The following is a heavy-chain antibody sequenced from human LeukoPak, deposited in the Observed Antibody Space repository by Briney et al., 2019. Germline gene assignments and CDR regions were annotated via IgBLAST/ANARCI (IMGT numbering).Heavy chain of an antibody. V-gene: IGHV1-18*01. CDR2: ISAYNGNT. D-gene: IGHD3-22*01. CDR1: GYTFTSYG. Sequence: GASVKVSCKASGYTFTSYGISWVRQAPGQGLEWMGWISAYNGNTNYAQKLQGRVTMTTDTSTSTAYMELRSLRSGDTAVYYCARDFSPFSSGYFCDCWGQGTLVTVSS. J-gene: IGHJ4*02. CDR3: ARDFSPFSSGYFCDC.